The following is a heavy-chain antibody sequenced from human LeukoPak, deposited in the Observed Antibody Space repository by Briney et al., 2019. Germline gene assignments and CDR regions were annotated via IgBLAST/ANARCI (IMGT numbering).Heavy chain of an antibody. CDR2: ISGSGGST. Sequence: PGGSLGLSCAASGFTFSSYAMSWVRQAPGKGLEWVSAISGSGGSTYYADSVKGRFTISRDNSKNTLYLQMNSLRAEDTAVYYCAKGMYYGSGSYWYGFDYWGQGTLVTVSS. D-gene: IGHD3-10*01. V-gene: IGHV3-23*01. CDR3: AKGMYYGSGSYWYGFDY. CDR1: GFTFSSYA. J-gene: IGHJ4*02.